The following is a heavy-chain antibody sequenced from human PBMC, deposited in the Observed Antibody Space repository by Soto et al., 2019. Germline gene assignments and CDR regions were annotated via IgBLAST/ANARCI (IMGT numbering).Heavy chain of an antibody. CDR1: GYTFTSYG. D-gene: IGHD3-22*01. CDR2: TSAYNGNT. J-gene: IGHJ4*02. Sequence: ASVKVSCKASGYTFTSYGISWVRQAPGQGLEWMGWTSAYNGNTNYAQKLQGRVTMTTDTSTSTAYMELRSLRSDDTAVYYCAREKNYYDSSGYYYDYWGQGTLVTVSS. CDR3: AREKNYYDSSGYYYDY. V-gene: IGHV1-18*01.